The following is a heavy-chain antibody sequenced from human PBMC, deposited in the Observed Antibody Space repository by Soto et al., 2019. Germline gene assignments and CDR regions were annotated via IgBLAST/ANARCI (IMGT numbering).Heavy chain of an antibody. CDR1: GYSFTSYW. Sequence: EVQLVQSGAEVKKPGESLRISCKGSGYSFTSYWISWVRQMPGKGLEWMGRIDPSDSYTNYSPSFQGHVTISADKSISTAYLQWSSLKASDTAMYYCARRREWTGHVGAFDIWGQGTMVTVSS. CDR2: IDPSDSYT. CDR3: ARRREWTGHVGAFDI. D-gene: IGHD3-3*01. J-gene: IGHJ3*02. V-gene: IGHV5-10-1*03.